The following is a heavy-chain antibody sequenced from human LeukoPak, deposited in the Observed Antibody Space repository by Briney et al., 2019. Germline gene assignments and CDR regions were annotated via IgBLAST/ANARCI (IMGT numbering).Heavy chain of an antibody. J-gene: IGHJ6*04. V-gene: IGHV3-30*19. CDR3: ASNCGGDCY. CDR2: ISYDGRDK. CDR1: GFTFSSFG. D-gene: IGHD2-21*01. Sequence: PGGSLRLSCAASGFTFSSFGMHWVRQAPGKGLEWVAFISYDGRDKYYGDSVKGRFTISRDNSKNTMYLQMNSLRVEDTAMYYCASNCGGDCYWGKGTTVTVSS.